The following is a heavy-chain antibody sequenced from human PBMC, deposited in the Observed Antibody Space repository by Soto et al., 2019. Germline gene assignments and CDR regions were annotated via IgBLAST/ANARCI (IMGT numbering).Heavy chain of an antibody. J-gene: IGHJ4*02. Sequence: QVQLVESGGGLVKTGGSLRIVCEASGFTFSDYYMSWVRQAPGKGLELVSYISSSGNIIYYADSVKGRFTISRDNAKNSVYLQMNSLRAEDTALYFCAKMSSENYYDPVFSWGQGTLVTVSS. CDR2: ISSSGNII. CDR3: AKMSSENYYDPVFS. CDR1: GFTFSDYY. V-gene: IGHV3-11*01. D-gene: IGHD3-22*01.